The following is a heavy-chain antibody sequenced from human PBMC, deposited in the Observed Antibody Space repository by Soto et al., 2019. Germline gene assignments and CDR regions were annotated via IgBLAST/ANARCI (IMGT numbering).Heavy chain of an antibody. CDR2: IYYSGST. J-gene: IGHJ5*02. Sequence: QVQLQESGPGLVKPSQTLSLTCTVSGGSVSSGGYYWSWIRQHPGKGLEWIGYIYYSGSTYYNPSLKRRGTISVDTSKNQFSLKLSSLTAADTAVYYCARNYPADANWFDPWGQGTLVTVSS. CDR1: GGSVSSGGYY. D-gene: IGHD2-2*01. V-gene: IGHV4-31*03. CDR3: ARNYPADANWFDP.